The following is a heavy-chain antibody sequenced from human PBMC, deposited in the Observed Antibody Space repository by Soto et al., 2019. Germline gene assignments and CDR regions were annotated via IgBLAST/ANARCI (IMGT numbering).Heavy chain of an antibody. CDR1: GFTFGDSY. CDR2: ISPGSRYP. D-gene: IGHD2-15*01. Sequence: GSLLVACSVSGFTFGDSYMSWIRQAPGKGLEWLSYISPGSRYPAYADSVKGRFTISRDNAKRSLYLQMVSLTAEDTAIYYCVRGGGGGLFDPWGQGTMVTVSS. V-gene: IGHV3-11*06. CDR3: VRGGGGGLFDP. J-gene: IGHJ5*02.